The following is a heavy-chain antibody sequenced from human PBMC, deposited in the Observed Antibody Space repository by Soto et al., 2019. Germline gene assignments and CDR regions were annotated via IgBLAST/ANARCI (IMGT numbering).Heavy chain of an antibody. CDR3: ARGDKGGFDL. J-gene: IGHJ3*01. CDR2: IHSDGSST. D-gene: IGHD2-21*02. Sequence: EVQLVESEGGLVQRGGSLRLSCAASGFTFNYYWMHWVRQAPGQGLVWVSHIHSDGSSTTYADSVKGRFTISRDNAKNTLYRQMNSPRAEDTAVYYCARGDKGGFDLWGQGTTVTVSS. V-gene: IGHV3-74*01. CDR1: GFTFNYYW.